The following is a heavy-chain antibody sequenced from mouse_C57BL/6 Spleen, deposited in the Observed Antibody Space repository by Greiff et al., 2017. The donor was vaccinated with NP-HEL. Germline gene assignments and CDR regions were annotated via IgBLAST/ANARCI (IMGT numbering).Heavy chain of an antibody. CDR1: GFSFTTYA. CDR2: IRSKSNNYAT. J-gene: IGHJ4*01. D-gene: IGHD2-12*01. CDR3: VRQGSYYDYYAMDY. V-gene: IGHV10-1*01. Sequence: EVQRVESGGGLVQPKGSLKLSCAASGFSFTTYAMNWVRQAPGKGLEWVARIRSKSNNYATYYADSVKYRFTISRDDSESMLYLQMNNLKTEDTAVYYGVRQGSYYDYYAMDYWGQGTSVTVSS.